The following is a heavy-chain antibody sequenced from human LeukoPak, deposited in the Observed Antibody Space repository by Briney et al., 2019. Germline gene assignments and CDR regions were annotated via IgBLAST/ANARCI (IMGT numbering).Heavy chain of an antibody. CDR2: VYTSGST. D-gene: IGHD1-7*01. CDR1: GGSISGYY. Sequence: KPSETLSLTCSVSGGSISGYYWTWIRQPPGKGLECVGRVYTSGSTHYNPSLKNRRTMSVDTSKNQFSLKLSSVTAADTAVYYCGRLITGTTTAFDIWGQGTMVTVSS. CDR3: GRLITGTTTAFDI. V-gene: IGHV4-4*07. J-gene: IGHJ3*02.